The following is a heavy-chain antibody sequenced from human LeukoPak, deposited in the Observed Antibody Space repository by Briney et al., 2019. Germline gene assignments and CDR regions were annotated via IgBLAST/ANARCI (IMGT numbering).Heavy chain of an antibody. CDR2: ISGSGGST. J-gene: IGHJ4*02. Sequence: GGTLRLSCAASGFTFSSYGMSWVRQAPGKGLEWVSAISGSGGSTNYADSVKGRFTISRDNSKNTLYLQMNSLRAEDTAIYYCAKDHGWLQYYFDYWGQGTLVSVSS. V-gene: IGHV3-23*01. CDR3: AKDHGWLQYYFDY. D-gene: IGHD5-24*01. CDR1: GFTFSSYG.